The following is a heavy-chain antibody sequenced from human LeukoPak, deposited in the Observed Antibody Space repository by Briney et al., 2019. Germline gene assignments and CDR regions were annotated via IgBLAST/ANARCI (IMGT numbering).Heavy chain of an antibody. D-gene: IGHD1-1*01. CDR2: ISSDGSNK. CDR1: TFTFSSYA. V-gene: IGHV3-30*04. Sequence: GGSLRLSCAASTFTFSSYAMHWVRQAPGKGLEWVTVISSDGSNKYYADSVKGRFTISRDNAKNSLYLQMNSLRAEDTAVYYCARGGSGNWNAPFDYWGQGTLVTVSS. J-gene: IGHJ4*02. CDR3: ARGGSGNWNAPFDY.